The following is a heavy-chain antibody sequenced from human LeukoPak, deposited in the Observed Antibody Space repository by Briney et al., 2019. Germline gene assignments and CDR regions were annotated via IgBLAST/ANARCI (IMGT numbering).Heavy chain of an antibody. Sequence: SVKVSCKASGGTFSSYTISWVRQAPGQGLEWMGRVIPILGIANYAQKFQGRVTITADKSTSTAYMELSSLRSEDTAVYYCAREYGSGSYYYYYGMDVWGQGTTVTVSS. CDR1: GGTFSSYT. CDR3: AREYGSGSYYYYYGMDV. J-gene: IGHJ6*02. CDR2: VIPILGIA. V-gene: IGHV1-69*04. D-gene: IGHD3-10*01.